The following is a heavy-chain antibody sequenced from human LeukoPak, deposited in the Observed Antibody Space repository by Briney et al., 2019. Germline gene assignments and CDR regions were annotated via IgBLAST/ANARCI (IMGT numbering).Heavy chain of an antibody. Sequence: ASVKVSCKVSGYTLTELSMHWVRQAPGKGLEWMGGFDPEDGETIYAQKFQGGVTMTEDTSTDTAYMELSSLRSEDTAVYYCATALQSYDYVWGSYRPSFDYWGQGTLVTVSS. V-gene: IGHV1-24*01. D-gene: IGHD3-16*02. J-gene: IGHJ4*02. CDR1: GYTLTELS. CDR3: ATALQSYDYVWGSYRPSFDY. CDR2: FDPEDGET.